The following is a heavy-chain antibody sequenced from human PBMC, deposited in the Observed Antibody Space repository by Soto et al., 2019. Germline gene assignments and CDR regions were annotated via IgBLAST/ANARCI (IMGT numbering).Heavy chain of an antibody. CDR2: IIPIFGTA. Sequence: SVKVSCKASGCTFSSYAISWVRQAPGQGLEWMGGIIPIFGTANYAQKFQGRVTITADESTSTAYMELSSLRSEDTAVYYCARVETGAVTQYYYYYYGMDVWGQGTTVTVSS. CDR1: GCTFSSYA. D-gene: IGHD4-4*01. J-gene: IGHJ6*02. CDR3: ARVETGAVTQYYYYYYGMDV. V-gene: IGHV1-69*13.